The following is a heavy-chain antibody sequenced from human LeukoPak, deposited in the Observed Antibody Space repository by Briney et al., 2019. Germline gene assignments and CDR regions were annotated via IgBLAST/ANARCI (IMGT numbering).Heavy chain of an antibody. Sequence: PSETLSLTCTLSGGTVTSSTYFWGWIRQPPGKGLEWIGSISYSGATYYNPSLKSRVSMSVHTSKNQFSLKLSSVTAAGTAVYYCARDGFYYHYYMDVRGEGTTVTVSS. CDR2: ISYSGAT. D-gene: IGHD1-14*01. CDR1: GGTVTSSTYF. CDR3: ARDGFYYHYYMDV. V-gene: IGHV4-39*07. J-gene: IGHJ6*03.